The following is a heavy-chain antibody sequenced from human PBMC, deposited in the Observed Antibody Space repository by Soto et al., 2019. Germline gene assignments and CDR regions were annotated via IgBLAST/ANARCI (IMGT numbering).Heavy chain of an antibody. CDR2: ISGGGGST. V-gene: IGHV3-23*01. Sequence: WGSLRLSCAASGFTFSSYAVSWFRQAPGKGLEWVSTISGGGGSTYYADSVKGRFTISRDNAKNSLYLQMNSLRAEETAVYCCARDKMVVAALDYWGQGNLVTVSS. J-gene: IGHJ4*02. CDR3: ARDKMVVAALDY. D-gene: IGHD2-15*01. CDR1: GFTFSSYA.